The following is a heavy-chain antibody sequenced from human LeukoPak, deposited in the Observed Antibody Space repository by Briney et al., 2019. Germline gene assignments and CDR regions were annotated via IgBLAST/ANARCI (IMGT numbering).Heavy chain of an antibody. J-gene: IGHJ4*02. Sequence: GGSLRPSCAASGFTFSSYAMSWVRQAPGKGLEWVSAISGSGGSTYYADSVKGRFTISRDNSKNTLYLQMNSLRAEDTAVYYCAKFHLPIYYFDYWGQGTLVTVSS. CDR3: AKFHLPIYYFDY. CDR2: ISGSGGST. D-gene: IGHD2-2*01. CDR1: GFTFSSYA. V-gene: IGHV3-23*01.